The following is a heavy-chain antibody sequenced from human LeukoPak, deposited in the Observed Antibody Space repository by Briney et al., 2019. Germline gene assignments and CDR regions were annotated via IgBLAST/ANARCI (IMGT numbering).Heavy chain of an antibody. Sequence: SLRLSCAASGFTFSNYGMHWVRQAPGKGLEWVAVISYDGSNKYYADSVKGRFTISRDNSKNTVYLQMNSLRAEDTAVYYCARVSVARWVYFDYWGQGTLVTVSS. CDR3: ARVSVARWVYFDY. J-gene: IGHJ4*02. CDR2: ISYDGSNK. D-gene: IGHD2-15*01. V-gene: IGHV3-33*01. CDR1: GFTFSNYG.